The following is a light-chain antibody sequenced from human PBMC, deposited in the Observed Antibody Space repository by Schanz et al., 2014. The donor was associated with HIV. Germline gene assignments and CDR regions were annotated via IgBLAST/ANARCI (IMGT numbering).Light chain of an antibody. Sequence: QSVLTQPPSVSAAPGQRVTISCTGSTSNIGAGFDVHWYQQLPGAAPKLLIYGNSNRPAGVPDRFSGSKSGTSASLAISGLQSEDEADYYCATWDDSLNAVVFGGGTQLTVL. CDR1: TSNIGAGFD. CDR2: GNS. CDR3: ATWDDSLNAVV. J-gene: IGLJ2*01. V-gene: IGLV1-40*01.